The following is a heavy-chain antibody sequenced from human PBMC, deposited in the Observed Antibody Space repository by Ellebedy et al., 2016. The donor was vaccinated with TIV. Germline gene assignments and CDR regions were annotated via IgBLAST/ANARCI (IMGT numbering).Heavy chain of an antibody. CDR1: RYTFTSYY. Sequence: AASVKVSCKSSRYTFTSYYMHWVRPAPGQGLEWMGMNNPSGDTTSYAQKFQGRVTMTRDTSTSTVYMELSSMRSEDTAIYFCARPYYSDYRLFDYWGQGTLVTVSS. D-gene: IGHD4-11*01. J-gene: IGHJ4*02. CDR3: ARPYYSDYRLFDY. V-gene: IGHV1-46*01. CDR2: NNPSGDTT.